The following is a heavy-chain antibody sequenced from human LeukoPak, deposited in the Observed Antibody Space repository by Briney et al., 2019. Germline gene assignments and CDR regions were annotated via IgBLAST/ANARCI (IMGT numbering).Heavy chain of an antibody. Sequence: GGSLRLSCAASGFTFRRYAMYWVRQAPGKGLEWVSGIFGSGGSTHYADSVKGRFTISRDNSKNTVYLQMNSLRAEDTAVYYCAKTTTGYSSGRFPGWPVDYWGQGTLVTVSS. D-gene: IGHD6-19*01. CDR3: AKTTTGYSSGRFPGWPVDY. V-gene: IGHV3-23*01. CDR2: IFGSGGST. CDR1: GFTFRRYA. J-gene: IGHJ4*02.